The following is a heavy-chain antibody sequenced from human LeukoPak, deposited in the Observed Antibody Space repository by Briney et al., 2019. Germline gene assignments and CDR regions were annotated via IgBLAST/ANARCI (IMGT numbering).Heavy chain of an antibody. CDR1: GGSISSSNW. Sequence: SETLSLTCAVSGGSISSSNWWSWVRQPPGKGLEWIGSIYYSGSTYYNPSLKSRVTISVDTSKNQFSLKLSSVTAADTAVYYCAREEDVERGYSYGYIGDAFDIWGQGTMVTVSS. D-gene: IGHD5-18*01. CDR2: IYYSGST. CDR3: AREEDVERGYSYGYIGDAFDI. V-gene: IGHV4-4*02. J-gene: IGHJ3*02.